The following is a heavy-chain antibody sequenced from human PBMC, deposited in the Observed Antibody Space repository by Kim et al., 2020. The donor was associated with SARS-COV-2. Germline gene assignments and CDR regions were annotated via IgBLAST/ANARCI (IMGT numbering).Heavy chain of an antibody. CDR3: ARDRNHGLDH. J-gene: IGHJ4*02. CDR2: LDPYSSIT. V-gene: IGHV1-18*01. Sequence: ASVKVYCKASGYTFITNGISWVRQAPGQALEWMGWLDPYSSITNSTQTFPGRVTMLTDTITSISYMELLCWIFDVTAVYYCARDRNHGLDHWGQGTLLTV. CDR1: GYTFITNG. D-gene: IGHD1-1*01.